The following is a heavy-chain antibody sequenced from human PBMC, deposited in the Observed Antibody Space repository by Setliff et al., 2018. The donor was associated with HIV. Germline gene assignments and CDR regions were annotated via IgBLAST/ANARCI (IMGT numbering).Heavy chain of an antibody. V-gene: IGHV3-15*01. CDR3: SSSGYSGYDFFDY. Sequence: GGSLRLSCAASGFTFSNAWMSWVRQAPGKGLEWVGRIKSKTDGGTTDYAAPVKGRFTISRDDSKNTLYLQMNSLKTEDTAVYYCSSSGYSGYDFFDYWGQGTLVTVS. D-gene: IGHD5-12*01. CDR2: IKSKTDGGTT. J-gene: IGHJ4*02. CDR1: GFTFSNAW.